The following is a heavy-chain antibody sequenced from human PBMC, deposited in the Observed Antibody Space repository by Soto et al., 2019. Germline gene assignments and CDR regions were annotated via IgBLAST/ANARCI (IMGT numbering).Heavy chain of an antibody. V-gene: IGHV3-64*01. J-gene: IGHJ6*03. D-gene: IGHD3-10*01. CDR1: GFTFSSYA. Sequence: EVQLVESGGGLVQPGGSLRLSCAASGFTFSSYAMHWVRQAPGKGLEYVSAISSNGGSTYYANSVKGRFTISRDNSKNTLDLQMGSLRAEDMAVYYCARVGGSGSYYYYYMDVWGKGTTVTVSS. CDR3: ARVGGSGSYYYYYMDV. CDR2: ISSNGGST.